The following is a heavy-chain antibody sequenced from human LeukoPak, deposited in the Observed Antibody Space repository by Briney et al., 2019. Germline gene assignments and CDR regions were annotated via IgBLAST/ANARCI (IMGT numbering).Heavy chain of an antibody. CDR2: ISSGGDYT. Sequence: GGSLRLSCAASEFTFSSCGMSWVRQAPGRGLKWVSSISSGGDYTYYADSVKDRFTISRDNSKNTLYLQMNSLRAEDTAVYYCAKIGVIGLWYFDLWGRGTLATVSS. J-gene: IGHJ2*01. CDR3: AKIGVIGLWYFDL. CDR1: EFTFSSCG. V-gene: IGHV3-23*01. D-gene: IGHD3-10*01.